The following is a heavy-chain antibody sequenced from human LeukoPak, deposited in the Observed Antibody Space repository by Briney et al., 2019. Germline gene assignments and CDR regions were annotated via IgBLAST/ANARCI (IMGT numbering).Heavy chain of an antibody. CDR1: GGSISSYY. Sequence: SETLSLTCTVSGGSISSYYWSWIRQPPGKGLEWIGYIYYSGSTNYNPSLKSRVTISVDTSKNQFSLKLSSVTAADTAVYYCARSLQYGNNNYYYYGMDVWGQGTTVTVSS. J-gene: IGHJ6*02. CDR2: IYYSGST. CDR3: ARSLQYGNNNYYYYGMDV. D-gene: IGHD2/OR15-2a*01. V-gene: IGHV4-59*08.